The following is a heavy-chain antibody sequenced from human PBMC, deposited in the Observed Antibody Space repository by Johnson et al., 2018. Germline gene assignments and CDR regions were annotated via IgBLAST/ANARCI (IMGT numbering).Heavy chain of an antibody. V-gene: IGHV3-9*01. Sequence: VQLVESGGGVVQPRRSLRLSCAASGFNFDDYAMHWVRQAPGKGLEWVSGISWNSGTIGYADSVKGRFTISRDNAKNSLYLQMNSRRAEDTAVYYCARDGHSYGSFDYWGQGTLVTVSS. D-gene: IGHD5-18*01. CDR3: ARDGHSYGSFDY. CDR2: ISWNSGTI. CDR1: GFNFDDYA. J-gene: IGHJ4*02.